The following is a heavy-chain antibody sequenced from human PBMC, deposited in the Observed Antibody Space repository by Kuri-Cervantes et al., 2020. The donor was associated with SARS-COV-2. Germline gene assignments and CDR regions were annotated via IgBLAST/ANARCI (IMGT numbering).Heavy chain of an antibody. CDR1: GITFSDQY. J-gene: IGHJ5*02. V-gene: IGHV3-11*01. CDR3: AKSAGSTSLYNWFDP. Sequence: GESLKISCAVSGITFSDQYMSWIRQAPGKGLEWVSYITSRGTTIYYADSVKGRFTISRDNAKNSLYLQMNGLRAEDTALYYCAKSAGSTSLYNWFDPWGQGTLVTVSS. CDR2: ITSRGTTI. D-gene: IGHD2-2*01.